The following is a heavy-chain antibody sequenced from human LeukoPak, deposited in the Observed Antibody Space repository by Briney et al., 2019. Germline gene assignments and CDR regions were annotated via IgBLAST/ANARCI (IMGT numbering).Heavy chain of an antibody. V-gene: IGHV1-8*01. CDR3: ARLSRASGSYSY. D-gene: IGHD3-10*01. J-gene: IGHJ4*02. Sequence: ASVKVSCKASGYTFTSYDIYWVRQATGQGLEWMGWMNTNSGNTGYAQKFQGRVTMTRNTSISTAYMELSSLRSEDTAVYYCARLSRASGSYSYWGQGTLVTVSS. CDR1: GYTFTSYD. CDR2: MNTNSGNT.